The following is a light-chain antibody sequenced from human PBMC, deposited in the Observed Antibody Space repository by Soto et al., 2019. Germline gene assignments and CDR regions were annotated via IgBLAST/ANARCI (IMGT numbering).Light chain of an antibody. V-gene: IGKV1D-12*01. CDR3: QQAKSFPLT. Sequence: IQMTQCPSSVSASLGDSVTITCRASQGISTWLAWYQQKPGKAPKLLSYDASSLQRGVPSRVSGSGAGTDFTLTISSLQPEDFATYYCQQAKSFPLTFGGGTKVDIK. J-gene: IGKJ4*02. CDR1: QGISTW. CDR2: DAS.